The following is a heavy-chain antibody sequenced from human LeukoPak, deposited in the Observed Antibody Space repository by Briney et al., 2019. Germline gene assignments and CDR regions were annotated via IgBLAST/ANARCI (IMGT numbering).Heavy chain of an antibody. V-gene: IGHV1-69*13. CDR2: IIPIFGAA. Sequence: SVKVSCKAFGYTFSNYAISWVRQAPGQGLEWMGGIIPIFGAANYAQKFQGRVTITADESTSTAYMELSSLRSEDTAVYYCASSTIFGVVSATHFDYWGQGTLVTVSS. D-gene: IGHD3-3*01. CDR1: GYTFSNYA. J-gene: IGHJ4*02. CDR3: ASSTIFGVVSATHFDY.